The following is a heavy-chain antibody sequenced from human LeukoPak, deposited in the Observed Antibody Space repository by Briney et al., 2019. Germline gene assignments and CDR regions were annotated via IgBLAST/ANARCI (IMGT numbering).Heavy chain of an antibody. D-gene: IGHD3-3*01. CDR2: IYYSGST. J-gene: IGHJ6*02. CDR1: GGSVSSGSYY. CDR3: ARAAMYYDFVKVSYYGMDV. Sequence: SETLSLTCTVSGGSVSSGSYYWSWIRQPPGKGLEWIGYIYYSGSTNYNPSLKSRVTISVDTSKNQFSLKLSSVTAADTAVYYCARAAMYYDFVKVSYYGMDVWGQGTTVTVSS. V-gene: IGHV4-61*01.